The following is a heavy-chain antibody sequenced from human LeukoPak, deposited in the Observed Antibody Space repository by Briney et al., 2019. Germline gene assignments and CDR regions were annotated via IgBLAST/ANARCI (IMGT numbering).Heavy chain of an antibody. CDR3: ARWNPLGFDY. CDR1: GYSFPTYW. D-gene: IGHD1-1*01. Sequence: GKSLKISCKASGYSFPTYWIGWVRQMPGKGLEWLVIIYPGDFDARYSPSFQGQVTISVDKSISTVYLQWNSLKASDTAMYYCARWNPLGFDYWGRGTLVTVSS. J-gene: IGHJ4*02. CDR2: IYPGDFDA. V-gene: IGHV5-51*01.